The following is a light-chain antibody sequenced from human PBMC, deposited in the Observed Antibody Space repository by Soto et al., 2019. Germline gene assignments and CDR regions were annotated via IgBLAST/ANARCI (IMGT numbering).Light chain of an antibody. CDR1: QSVSSSY. CDR3: QQYGGSPYT. Sequence: EIVLTQSPGTLSLSPGERATLSCRASQSVSSSYLAWYQQKPGQAPRLLIYGASSRATGIPDRFSGSGSGTAFTLTISRLEPEDFAVYYCQQYGGSPYTFGQGTKLEI. CDR2: GAS. J-gene: IGKJ2*01. V-gene: IGKV3-20*01.